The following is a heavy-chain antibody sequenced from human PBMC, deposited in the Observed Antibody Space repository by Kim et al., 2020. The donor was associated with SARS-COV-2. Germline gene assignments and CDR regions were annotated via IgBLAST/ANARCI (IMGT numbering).Heavy chain of an antibody. J-gene: IGHJ4*01. CDR1: GDSSSSSY. CDR3: ARQRGQSLAPLDY. Sequence: SETLSLTCTISGDSSSSSYWNWFRQPPGKGLELIGYISYSGNTNYRPSLKSRVAISVDTSKSQVSLKVRSVTAADTAVYYCARQRGQSLAPLDYWGQGILVTVSS. CDR2: ISYSGNT. D-gene: IGHD3-10*01. V-gene: IGHV4-59*08.